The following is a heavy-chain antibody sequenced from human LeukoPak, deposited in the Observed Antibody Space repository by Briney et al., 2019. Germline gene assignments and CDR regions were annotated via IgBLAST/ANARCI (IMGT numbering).Heavy chain of an antibody. D-gene: IGHD4-17*01. Sequence: PGGSLRLSCAASGFTFSSYGMHWVRQAPGKGLEWVAVISYDGSDKYYADSVKGRFAISRDNSKSTLYLHMNSLRAEDTAVYYCAKLMHGDPSPMDVWGKGTTVTVSS. J-gene: IGHJ6*03. CDR3: AKLMHGDPSPMDV. CDR1: GFTFSSYG. CDR2: ISYDGSDK. V-gene: IGHV3-30*18.